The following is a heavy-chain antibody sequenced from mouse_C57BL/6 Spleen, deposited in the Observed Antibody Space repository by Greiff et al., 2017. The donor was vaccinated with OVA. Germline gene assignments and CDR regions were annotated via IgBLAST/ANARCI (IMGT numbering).Heavy chain of an antibody. CDR1: GFTFSSYG. D-gene: IGHD4-1*01. CDR3: ARQTGTYHCDY. J-gene: IGHJ2*01. V-gene: IGHV5-6*01. Sequence: EVMLVESGGDLVKPGGSLKLSCAASGFTFSSYGMSWVRQTPDKRLEWVATISSGGSYTYYPDSVKGRFTISRDNAKNTLYLQMSSLKSEDTAMYYCARQTGTYHCDYWGQGTTLTVSS. CDR2: ISSGGSYT.